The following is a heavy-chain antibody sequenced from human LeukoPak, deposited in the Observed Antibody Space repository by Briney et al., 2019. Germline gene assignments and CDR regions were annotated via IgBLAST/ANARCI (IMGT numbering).Heavy chain of an antibody. J-gene: IGHJ6*02. CDR1: GFTFSSYR. V-gene: IGHV3-7*01. D-gene: IGHD4-17*01. Sequence: PGGSLRLSCAASGFTFSSYRMNWARQAPGKGLEWVASINHNGNVNYYVDSVKGRFTISRENAKNSMYLQMNSLTAADTAVYYCARLRCRLRCPTAYYYYYGMDVWGQGTTVTVSS. CDR3: ARLRCRLRCPTAYYYYYGMDV. CDR2: INHNGNVN.